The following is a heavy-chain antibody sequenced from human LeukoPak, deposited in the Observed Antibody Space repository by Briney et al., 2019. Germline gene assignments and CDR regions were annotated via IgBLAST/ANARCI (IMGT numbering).Heavy chain of an antibody. Sequence: ASVKVSCKASGYTFTGYYMHWVRQAPGQGLEWMGWINPNSGGTNYAQKFQGRVTMTWDTSISTAYMELSRLRSDDTAVYYCATHPEYSSASVTWFDPWGQGTLVTVSS. CDR1: GYTFTGYY. CDR2: INPNSGGT. D-gene: IGHD6-6*01. V-gene: IGHV1-2*02. J-gene: IGHJ5*02. CDR3: ATHPEYSSASVTWFDP.